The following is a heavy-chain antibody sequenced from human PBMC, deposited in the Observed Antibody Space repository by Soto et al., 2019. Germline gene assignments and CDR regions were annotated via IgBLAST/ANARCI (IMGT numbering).Heavy chain of an antibody. D-gene: IGHD2-2*01. CDR2: FDPEDGET. CDR3: ATSLRSSTNPPWFDP. V-gene: IGHV1-24*01. CDR1: GYTLTELS. J-gene: IGHJ5*02. Sequence: GASVKVSCKVSGYTLTELSMHWVRQAPGKGLEWMGGFDPEDGETIYAQKFQGRVTMTEDTSTDTAYMELSSLRSEDTAVYYCATSLRSSTNPPWFDPWGQGTLVTVS.